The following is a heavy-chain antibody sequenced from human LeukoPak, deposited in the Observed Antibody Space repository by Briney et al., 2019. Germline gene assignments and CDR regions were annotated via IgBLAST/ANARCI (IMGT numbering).Heavy chain of an antibody. D-gene: IGHD6-19*01. CDR1: GFTFSSYA. V-gene: IGHV3-23*01. CDR2: ISGSGGST. J-gene: IGHJ4*02. CDR3: AKRWYSSGWYNDYFDY. Sequence: GGSLRLSCAAPGFTFSSYAMSWVRQAPGKGLEWVSAISGSGGSTYYADSVKGRFTISRDNSKNTLYLQMNSLRAEDTAVYYCAKRWYSSGWYNDYFDYWGQGTLVTVSS.